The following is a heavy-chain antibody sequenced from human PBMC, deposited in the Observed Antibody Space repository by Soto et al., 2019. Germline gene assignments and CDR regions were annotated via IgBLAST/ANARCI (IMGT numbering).Heavy chain of an antibody. Sequence: ASVKVSCKASGYTFTSYYMHWVRQAPGQGLKWMEIINPSGGSTSYAQKFQGRVTMTRNTSTSTVYLELRSLRFENTAVYYCARARSNLSFYGMAVWGQGTTVTVSS. CDR1: GYTFTSYY. J-gene: IGHJ6*02. CDR3: ARARSNLSFYGMAV. D-gene: IGHD4-4*01. CDR2: INPSGGST. V-gene: IGHV1-46*01.